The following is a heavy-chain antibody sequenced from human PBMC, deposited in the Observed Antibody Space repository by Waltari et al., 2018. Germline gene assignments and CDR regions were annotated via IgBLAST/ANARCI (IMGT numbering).Heavy chain of an antibody. CDR2: LSGTGGGA. Sequence: EVQLLESGGGLVQPGGSLRLSCAASGFTFSNYAMIWVRQAPGKGLQWVASLSGTGGGAYYADSVKGRFTISRDNSKNTLYLQMNSLRAEDTAVYYCARDELRAVDAWGQGTLVTVSS. D-gene: IGHD6-19*01. J-gene: IGHJ4*02. CDR1: GFTFSNYA. V-gene: IGHV3-23*01. CDR3: ARDELRAVDA.